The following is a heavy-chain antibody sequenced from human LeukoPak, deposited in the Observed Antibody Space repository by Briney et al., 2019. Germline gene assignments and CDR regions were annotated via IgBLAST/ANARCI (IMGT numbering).Heavy chain of an antibody. J-gene: IGHJ4*02. CDR1: GFTVSTNY. CDR3: ARVVRMAAGMNYYLDY. Sequence: GGSLRLSCAASGFTVSTNYMSWVRQAPGKGLEWVSAIYSGGSTSYADSVKGRFTISRGSSKNTLYFQMNNLRAEDTAVYYCARVVRMAAGMNYYLDYWGQGTLVTVSS. D-gene: IGHD6-13*01. V-gene: IGHV3-53*01. CDR2: IYSGGST.